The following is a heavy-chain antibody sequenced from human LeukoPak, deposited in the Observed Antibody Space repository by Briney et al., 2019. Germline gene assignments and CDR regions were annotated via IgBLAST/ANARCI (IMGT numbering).Heavy chain of an antibody. V-gene: IGHV3-48*04. CDR2: ISSSGSTI. J-gene: IGHJ4*02. CDR3: AREFDTIEDY. Sequence: PGGSLRLSCAASGFTFSNYWMHWVRQAPGKGLEWVSYISSSGSTIYYADSVKGRFTISRDNAKNSLYLQMNSLRAEDTAVYYCAREFDTIEDYWGQGTLVTVSS. CDR1: GFTFSNYW. D-gene: IGHD3-10*01.